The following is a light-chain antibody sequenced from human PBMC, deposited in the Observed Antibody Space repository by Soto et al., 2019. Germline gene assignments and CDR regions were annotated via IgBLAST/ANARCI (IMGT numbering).Light chain of an antibody. CDR2: GTS. J-gene: IGKJ1*01. V-gene: IGKV3-20*01. CDR3: QQYHTDWT. CDR1: QSVSSKY. Sequence: DIVLTQSPGTLSLSPGERATLSCRASQSVSSKYLAWYQQKPGQPPRVLIYGTSIRATGIPERFSGGGSGTDFTLTISSLQADDYATFYCQQYHTDWTFGQGTKVEIK.